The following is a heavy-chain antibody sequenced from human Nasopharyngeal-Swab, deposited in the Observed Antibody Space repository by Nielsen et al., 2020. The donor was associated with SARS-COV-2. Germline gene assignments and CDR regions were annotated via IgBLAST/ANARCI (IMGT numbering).Heavy chain of an antibody. CDR1: GFTVSSNY. CDR2: IYSGGST. V-gene: IGHV3-66*01. D-gene: IGHD5-12*01. CDR3: ARESGYGSYWYFDL. Sequence: ETLSLTCAASGFTVSSNYMSWVRQAPGKGLEWVSVIYSGGSTYYADSVKGRFTISRDNSKNTLYLQMNSLRAEDTAVYYCARESGYGSYWYFDLWGRGTLVTVSS. J-gene: IGHJ2*01.